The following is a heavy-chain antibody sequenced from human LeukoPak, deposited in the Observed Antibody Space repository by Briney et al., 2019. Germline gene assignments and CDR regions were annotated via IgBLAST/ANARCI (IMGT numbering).Heavy chain of an antibody. V-gene: IGHV3-23*01. J-gene: IGHJ4*02. CDR2: ITSSGDGT. D-gene: IGHD2-8*02. CDR1: GFTFTAYA. CDR3: AKGTDTTGRHNFDI. Sequence: GGSLRLSCEASGFTFTAYAMHWVRQAPGKGLEWVSSITSSGDGTFYTDSLSGRFTISRDDAKKAVFLQMKSLRRGDSALYFCAKGTDTTGRHNFDIWGQGTLVTVSS.